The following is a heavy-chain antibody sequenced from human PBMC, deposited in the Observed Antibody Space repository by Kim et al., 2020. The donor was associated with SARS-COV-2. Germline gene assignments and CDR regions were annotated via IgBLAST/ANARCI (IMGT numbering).Heavy chain of an antibody. D-gene: IGHD1-26*01. V-gene: IGHV4-34*01. CDR1: GGSFSGYY. Sequence: SETLSLTCAVYGGSFSGYYWSWIRQPPGKGLEWIGEINHSGSTNYNPSLKSRVTISVDTSKNQFSLKLSSVTAADTAVYYCARGLVGATMYVDYWGQGTLVTVSS. CDR3: ARGLVGATMYVDY. J-gene: IGHJ4*02. CDR2: INHSGST.